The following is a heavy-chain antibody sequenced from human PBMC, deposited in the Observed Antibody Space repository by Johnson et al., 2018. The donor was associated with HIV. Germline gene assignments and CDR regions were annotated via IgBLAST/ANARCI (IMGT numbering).Heavy chain of an antibody. CDR2: ISWNSGSI. D-gene: IGHD3-3*01. Sequence: VRLVESGGGLVQPGRSLRLSCAASGFRFDDYAMHWVRQAPGKGLEWVSGISWNSGSIGYVDSVKGRFTISRDNAKNSLYLQMNSLRAGDTAVYYCARGGSRTTIFGVDINLGGFDIWGQGTRVTVSS. J-gene: IGHJ3*02. CDR1: GFRFDDYA. CDR3: ARGGSRTTIFGVDINLGGFDI. V-gene: IGHV3-9*01.